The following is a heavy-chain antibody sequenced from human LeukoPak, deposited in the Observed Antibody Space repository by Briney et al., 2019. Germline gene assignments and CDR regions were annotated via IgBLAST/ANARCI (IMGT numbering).Heavy chain of an antibody. D-gene: IGHD6-13*01. CDR1: GFTFSSYS. Sequence: GGSLRLSCAASGFTFSSYSMNWVRQAPGKGLEWVSSISSSSSYIYYADSVKGRFTISRDNAKNSLYLQMNSLRAEDTAVYYCARKITSSSWPIYYYYMDVWGKGTTVTVSS. J-gene: IGHJ6*03. CDR2: ISSSSSYI. V-gene: IGHV3-21*01. CDR3: ARKITSSSWPIYYYYMDV.